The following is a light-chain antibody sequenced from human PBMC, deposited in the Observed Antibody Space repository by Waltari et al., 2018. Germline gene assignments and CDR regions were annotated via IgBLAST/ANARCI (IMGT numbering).Light chain of an antibody. CDR2: VNSDGSH. Sequence: QLVLTQSPSASASLGALVKLTCTLSSGHSTNLIAWLQQQPEKGPRYLMNVNSDGSHNKGVGIPDRFSGSSSGAERYLTISSLQSEDEADYYCQTGGHGTWVFGGGTRLTVL. V-gene: IGLV4-69*01. CDR3: QTGGHGTWV. CDR1: SGHSTNL. J-gene: IGLJ3*02.